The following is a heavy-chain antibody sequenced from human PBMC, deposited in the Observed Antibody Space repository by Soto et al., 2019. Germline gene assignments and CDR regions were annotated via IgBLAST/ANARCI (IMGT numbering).Heavy chain of an antibody. CDR1: GGSISSGGYY. V-gene: IGHV4-31*03. CDR2: IYYSGST. D-gene: IGHD3-9*01. Sequence: SETLSLTCTVSGGSISSGGYYWSWIRQHPGKGLEWIGYIYYSGSTYYNPSLKSRVTISVDTSKNQFSLKLSSVTAADTAVYYCARYVNPYDTAVWFDPWGQGTLVTVSS. CDR3: ARYVNPYDTAVWFDP. J-gene: IGHJ5*02.